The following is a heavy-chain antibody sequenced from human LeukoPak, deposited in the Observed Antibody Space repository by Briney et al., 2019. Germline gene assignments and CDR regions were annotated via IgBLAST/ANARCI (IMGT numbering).Heavy chain of an antibody. J-gene: IGHJ4*02. Sequence: QTLSLTCAISGDSVYSGSSAWSWIRQSPSRGLEWLGRTYYRSKWNHDYAESVKSRITINPDTSKNEFSLQLNSVTPEDTAVYYCARNLRPDFDYWGQGTLVTVSS. V-gene: IGHV6-1*01. CDR3: ARNLRPDFDY. CDR1: GDSVYSGSSA. CDR2: TYYRSKWNH.